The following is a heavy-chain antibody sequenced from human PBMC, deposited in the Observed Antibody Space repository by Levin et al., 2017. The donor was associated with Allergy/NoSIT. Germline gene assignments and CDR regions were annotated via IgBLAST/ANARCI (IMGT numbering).Heavy chain of an antibody. V-gene: IGHV3-49*03. D-gene: IGHD6-19*01. CDR1: EFTFGDYA. CDR2: IRSKAYGGTT. J-gene: IGHJ4*02. Sequence: GESLKISCTASEFTFGDYAMSWFRQAPGKGLEWVGFIRSKAYGGTTEYAASVKGRFTISRDDSKSIAYLQMNSLKTEDTAVYYCTRQQQWLVRVYFDYWGQGTLLTVSS. CDR3: TRQQQWLVRVYFDY.